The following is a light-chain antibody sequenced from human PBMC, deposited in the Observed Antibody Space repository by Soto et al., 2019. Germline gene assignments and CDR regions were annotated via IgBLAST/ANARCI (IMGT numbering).Light chain of an antibody. CDR2: DAS. V-gene: IGKV3-11*01. CDR3: QQFSSYPLT. CDR1: QSVSSY. J-gene: IGKJ4*01. Sequence: EIVVAQSPATLSLSPGERSTLSCRAGQSVSSYLAWYQQKPGQAPRLLIYDASNRATGIPDRFSGGGSGTDFTLTISRLEHEDFAVYYCQQFSSYPLTFGGGTKVDIK.